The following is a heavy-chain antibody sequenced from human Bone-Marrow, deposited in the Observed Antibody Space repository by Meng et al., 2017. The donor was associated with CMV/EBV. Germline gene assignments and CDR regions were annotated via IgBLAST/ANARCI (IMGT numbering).Heavy chain of an antibody. D-gene: IGHD3-3*01. CDR3: ARELTIFGVVIGYDAFDI. J-gene: IGHJ3*02. CDR1: GGTFSSYT. Sequence: SVKVSCKASGGTFSSYTISWVRQAPGQGLEWMGRIIPILGIANYAQKFQGRVTITADKSTSTAYMELSSLRSEDTAVYYCARELTIFGVVIGYDAFDIWGQATMVTVSS. V-gene: IGHV1-69*04. CDR2: IIPILGIA.